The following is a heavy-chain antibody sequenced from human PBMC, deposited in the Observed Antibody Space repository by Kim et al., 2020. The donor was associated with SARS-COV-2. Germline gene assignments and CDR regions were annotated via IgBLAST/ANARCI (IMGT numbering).Heavy chain of an antibody. CDR1: GGSISSGGYY. Sequence: TLSLTCTVSGGSISSGGYYWSWIRQHPGKGLEWIGYIYYSGSTYYNPSLKSRVTISVDTSKNQFSLKLSSVTAADTAVYYCARYRAPTLRYFDWTQYWYFDLWGRGTLVTVSS. D-gene: IGHD3-9*01. CDR2: IYYSGST. J-gene: IGHJ2*01. CDR3: ARYRAPTLRYFDWTQYWYFDL. V-gene: IGHV4-31*03.